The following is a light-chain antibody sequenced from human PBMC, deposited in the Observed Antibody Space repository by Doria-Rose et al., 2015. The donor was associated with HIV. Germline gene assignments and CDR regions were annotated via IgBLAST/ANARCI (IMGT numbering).Light chain of an antibody. V-gene: IGKV3-20*01. CDR3: HQYGTSWT. Sequence: EIVLTQSTGTLSLSPGERATLSCRASQSFSRTYVAWYQQKPGQAPSLLIYDGSTRATGIPDRFSASGSGTDFTLTINRLEPEDFALYYCHQYGTSWTFGQGTKVEI. J-gene: IGKJ1*01. CDR1: QSFSRTY. CDR2: DGS.